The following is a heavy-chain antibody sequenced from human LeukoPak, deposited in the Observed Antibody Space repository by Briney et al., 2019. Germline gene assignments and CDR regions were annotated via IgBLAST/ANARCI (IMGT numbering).Heavy chain of an antibody. V-gene: IGHV4-61*02. D-gene: IGHD1-7*01. CDR2: IYTSGST. Sequence: PSETLSLTCTVSGGSISSGSYYWSWIRQPAGKGLEWIGRIYTSGSTNYNPSLKSRVTISVDTSKNQFSLKLSSVAAADTAVYYCARDNNWNYGRWFDPWGQETLVTVSS. CDR3: ARDNNWNYGRWFDP. CDR1: GGSISSGSYY. J-gene: IGHJ5*02.